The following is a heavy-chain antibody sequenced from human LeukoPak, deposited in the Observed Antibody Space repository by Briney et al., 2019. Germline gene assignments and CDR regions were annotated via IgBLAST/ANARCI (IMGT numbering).Heavy chain of an antibody. J-gene: IGHJ6*04. CDR1: IFTLSSYA. CDR2: ISSSGSTI. CDR3: AELGITMIGGV. Sequence: GGSLRLSCAASIFTLSSYAMSWVRQAPGKGLEWVSYISSSGSTIYYADSVKGRFTISRDNAKNSLYLQMNGLRAEDTAVYYCAELGITMIGGVWGKGTTVTISS. V-gene: IGHV3-48*03. D-gene: IGHD3-10*02.